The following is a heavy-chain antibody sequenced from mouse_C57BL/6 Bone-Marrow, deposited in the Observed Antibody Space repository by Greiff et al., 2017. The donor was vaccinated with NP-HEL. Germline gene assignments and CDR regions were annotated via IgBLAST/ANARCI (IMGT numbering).Heavy chain of an antibody. Sequence: VQLQQPGAELVMPGASVKLSCKASGYTFTSYWMHWVKQRPGQGLEWIGEIDPSDSYTNYNQKFNGKSTLTVDKSSSTAYMQLSSLTSDDSAVYYCARSLYSNLAWFAYWGQGTLVTVSA. J-gene: IGHJ3*01. CDR1: GYTFTSYW. V-gene: IGHV1-69*01. CDR3: ARSLYSNLAWFAY. CDR2: IDPSDSYT. D-gene: IGHD2-5*01.